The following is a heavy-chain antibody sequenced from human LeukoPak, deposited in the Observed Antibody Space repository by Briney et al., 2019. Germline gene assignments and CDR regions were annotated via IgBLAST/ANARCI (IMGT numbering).Heavy chain of an antibody. Sequence: PSETLSLTCTVSGGSISSSSYYWGWIRQPPGKGLEWIGSIYYSGSTYYNPSLKSRVTISADTSKNQFSLKLSSVTAADTAVYYCARRVGIAAAGTEDHWGQGTLVTVSS. CDR3: ARRVGIAAAGTEDH. D-gene: IGHD6-13*01. CDR2: IYYSGST. V-gene: IGHV4-39*01. CDR1: GGSISSSSYY. J-gene: IGHJ4*02.